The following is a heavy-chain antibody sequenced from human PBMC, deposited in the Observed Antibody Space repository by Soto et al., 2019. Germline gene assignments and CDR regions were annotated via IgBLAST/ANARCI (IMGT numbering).Heavy chain of an antibody. D-gene: IGHD3-22*01. V-gene: IGHV3-11*01. CDR3: ARDTAFISSGLFNP. Sequence: PGGSLRLSCAASGFTFSDYYMSWIRQAPGKGLEWISHISDSATTMYYADSVKGRFTISRDNARKSLCLHMYSLRAEDTAVYYCARDTAFISSGLFNPWGQGTLVTVSS. J-gene: IGHJ5*02. CDR1: GFTFSDYY. CDR2: ISDSATTM.